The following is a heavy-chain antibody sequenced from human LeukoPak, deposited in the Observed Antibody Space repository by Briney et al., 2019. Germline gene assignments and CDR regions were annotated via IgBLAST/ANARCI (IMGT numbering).Heavy chain of an antibody. J-gene: IGHJ6*03. V-gene: IGHV3-20*04. CDR3: ARETSVTTYYYYYYMDV. Sequence: GGSLRLSCAASGFTFDDYSMTWVRQAPGKGLEWVSGINWNGGSTGYADSVKGRFTISRDNAKNSLYLQMNSLRAEDTAVYYCARETSVTTYYYYYYMDVWGKGTTVTVSS. CDR1: GFTFDDYS. D-gene: IGHD4-17*01. CDR2: INWNGGST.